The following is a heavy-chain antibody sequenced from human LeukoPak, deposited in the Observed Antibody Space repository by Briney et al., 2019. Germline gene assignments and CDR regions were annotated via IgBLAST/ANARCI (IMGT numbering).Heavy chain of an antibody. CDR2: IRGSGGGT. CDR3: TRDPNGDYVGAFDM. V-gene: IGHV3-23*01. D-gene: IGHD4-17*01. J-gene: IGHJ3*02. Sequence: GGPLRLSCAASGITFSTYAMTWVRQAPGKGLEWVSSIRGSGGGTDYADSVKGRFTISRDNSRDTLFLQMNSLRAEDTALYYCTRDPNGDYVGAFDMWGSGTMVTVSS. CDR1: GITFSTYA.